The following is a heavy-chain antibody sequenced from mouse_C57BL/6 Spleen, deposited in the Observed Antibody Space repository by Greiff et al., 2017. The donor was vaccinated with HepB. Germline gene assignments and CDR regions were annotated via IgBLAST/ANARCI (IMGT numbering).Heavy chain of an antibody. V-gene: IGHV1-52*01. CDR3: ARGTYDYDDGLPMDY. Sequence: QVQLKQPGAELVRPGSSVKLSCKASGYTFTSYWMHWVKQRPIQGLEWIGNIDPSDSETHYNQKFKDKATLTVDKSSSTAYMQLSSLTSEDSAVYYCARGTYDYDDGLPMDYWGQGTSVTVSS. D-gene: IGHD2-4*01. CDR2: IDPSDSET. CDR1: GYTFTSYW. J-gene: IGHJ4*01.